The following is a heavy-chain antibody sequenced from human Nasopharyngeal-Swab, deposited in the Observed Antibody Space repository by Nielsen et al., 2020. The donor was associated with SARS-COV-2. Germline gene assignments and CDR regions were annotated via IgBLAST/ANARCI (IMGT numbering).Heavy chain of an antibody. CDR3: AHSAVAAYY. V-gene: IGHV3-30*03. J-gene: IGHJ4*02. D-gene: IGHD6-19*01. CDR2: ISYDGSNK. Sequence: GVSLRLSCAASGFTFSSYGMHWVRQAPGKGLEWVAVISYDGSNKYYADSVKGRFTISRDNSKNTLYLQMNSLRAEDTAVYYCAHSAVAAYYWGQGTLVTVSS. CDR1: GFTFSSYG.